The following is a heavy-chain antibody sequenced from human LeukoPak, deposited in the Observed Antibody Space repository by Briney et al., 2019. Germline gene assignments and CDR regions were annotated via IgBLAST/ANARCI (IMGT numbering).Heavy chain of an antibody. D-gene: IGHD3-3*01. CDR3: ARGLGENYDFWSGYYLFNWFDP. CDR2: INHIGST. V-gene: IGHV4-34*01. J-gene: IGHJ5*02. Sequence: PSETLSLTCAVYGGSFSGYYWSWIRQPPGRGLGWIGEINHIGSTNYNPSLKSRATISVDTSKNQGSLKLSSVTAADTAVYYCARGLGENYDFWSGYYLFNWFDPWGQGTLVTVSS. CDR1: GGSFSGYY.